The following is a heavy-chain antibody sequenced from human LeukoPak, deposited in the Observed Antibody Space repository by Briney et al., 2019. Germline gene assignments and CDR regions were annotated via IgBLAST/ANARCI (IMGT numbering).Heavy chain of an antibody. Sequence: GGSLRLSCAASGFTFSSYAMHWVRQAPGKGLEWVAVISYDGSNKYYADSVKGRFTISRDNSKNTLYLQMNSLRAEDTAVYYCAKSGSSGWLDYWGQGTLVTVSS. V-gene: IGHV3-30-3*02. CDR3: AKSGSSGWLDY. J-gene: IGHJ4*02. CDR1: GFTFSSYA. D-gene: IGHD6-19*01. CDR2: ISYDGSNK.